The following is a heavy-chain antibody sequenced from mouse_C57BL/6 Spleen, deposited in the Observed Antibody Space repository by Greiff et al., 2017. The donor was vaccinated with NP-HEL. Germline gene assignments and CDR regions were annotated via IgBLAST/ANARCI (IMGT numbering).Heavy chain of an antibody. CDR3: ARASNYVFAY. D-gene: IGHD2-5*01. CDR2: ISYDGSN. J-gene: IGHJ3*01. CDR1: GYSITSGYY. V-gene: IGHV3-6*01. Sequence: EVQLQESGPGLVKPSQSLSLTCSVTGYSITSGYYWNWIRQFPGNKLEWMGYISYDGSNNYNPSLKNRISITRDTSKNQFFLKLNSVTTEDTATYYCARASNYVFAYWGQGTLVTVSA.